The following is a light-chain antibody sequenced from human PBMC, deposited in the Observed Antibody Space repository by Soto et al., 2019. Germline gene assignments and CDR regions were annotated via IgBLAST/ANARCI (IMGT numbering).Light chain of an antibody. J-gene: IGLJ2*01. CDR3: LLYYGGAVV. V-gene: IGLV7-43*01. CDR2: NTN. CDR1: TGAVTSGHY. Sequence: QAVVTQEPSLTVSPGGTVTLTCASSTGAVTSGHYPNWFQQKFGQAPRALIYNTNNRHSWTPARFSGSLLGGKAALTLSGVQPEDEAEYYCLLYYGGAVVFGGGTKVTVL.